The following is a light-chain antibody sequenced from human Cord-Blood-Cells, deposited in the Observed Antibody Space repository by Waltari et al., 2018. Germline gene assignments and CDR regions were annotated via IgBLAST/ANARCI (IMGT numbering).Light chain of an antibody. Sequence: QPALTQPASVSGSPGQPTTISCPGPSRNVGGYTYFPWYQQHPGKPPKLMIYDVSKRPSGVSNRFSGSKSGNTASLTISGLQAEDEADYYCSSYTSSSTWVFGGGTKLTVL. CDR1: SRNVGGYTY. V-gene: IGLV2-14*01. J-gene: IGLJ3*02. CDR3: SSYTSSSTWV. CDR2: DVS.